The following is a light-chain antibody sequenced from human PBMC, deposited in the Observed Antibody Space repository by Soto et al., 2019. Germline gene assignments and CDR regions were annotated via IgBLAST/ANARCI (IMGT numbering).Light chain of an antibody. CDR1: QSILYSSNNKNY. Sequence: DIVMTQSPDSLAVSLGERATINCKSSQSILYSSNNKNYLAWYQQKPGQPPKLLIYWASMRGSGVPDRFSGSGSGTDLTLTISSLQAEDVAVYYCQQYYTTPWTFGQGTKVEIK. J-gene: IGKJ1*01. CDR3: QQYYTTPWT. CDR2: WAS. V-gene: IGKV4-1*01.